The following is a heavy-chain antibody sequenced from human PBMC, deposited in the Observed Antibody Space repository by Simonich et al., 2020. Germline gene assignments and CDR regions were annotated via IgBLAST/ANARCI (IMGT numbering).Heavy chain of an antibody. Sequence: QVQLVQSGAEGKKPGASVKVSCKASGYTFTGYYMHWVRQAPGQGLEWMGWIKPNRGGTTDAQNVKGRVTMTRDTSISTAYMGLSRLRSDDTAVYYCARGGVRSSSWYWYFDLWGRGTLVTVSS. CDR2: IKPNRGGT. CDR3: ARGGVRSSSWYWYFDL. D-gene: IGHD6-13*01. CDR1: GYTFTGYY. J-gene: IGHJ2*01. V-gene: IGHV1-2*02.